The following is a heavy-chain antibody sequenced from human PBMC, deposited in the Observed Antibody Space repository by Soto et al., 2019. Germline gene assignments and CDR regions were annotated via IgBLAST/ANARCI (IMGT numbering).Heavy chain of an antibody. Sequence: SETLSLTCAVYGGSFSGYYWSWIRQPPGKGLEWIGEINQSGSTNYNPSLESRVTISVDTSKNQFSLKLSSVTAADTAVYYCERGAIITMVRASGMDVWGQGTTVTVSS. J-gene: IGHJ6*02. CDR3: ERGAIITMVRASGMDV. D-gene: IGHD3-10*01. CDR1: GGSFSGYY. V-gene: IGHV4-34*01. CDR2: INQSGST.